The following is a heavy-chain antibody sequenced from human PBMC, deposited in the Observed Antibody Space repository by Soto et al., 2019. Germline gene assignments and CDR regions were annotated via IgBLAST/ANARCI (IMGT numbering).Heavy chain of an antibody. D-gene: IGHD6-6*01. CDR1: GFTFDDYA. CDR3: ARDRYSSSFVYFDY. Sequence: PGGSLRLPCAASGFTFDDYAMHWVRQAPGNGLDWVSGLSWNSATIRYADSVKGRFTISRDNAKNSLYLQMNSLRAEDTAFYYCARDRYSSSFVYFDYWGQGTLVTVSS. V-gene: IGHV3-9*01. CDR2: LSWNSATI. J-gene: IGHJ4*02.